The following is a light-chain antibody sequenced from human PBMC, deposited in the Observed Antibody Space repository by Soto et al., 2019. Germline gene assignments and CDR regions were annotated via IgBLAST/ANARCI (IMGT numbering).Light chain of an antibody. CDR1: QSLLFSSKNLNY. CDR2: WAS. CDR3: QQYYSTPLT. J-gene: IGKJ4*01. Sequence: DIVMTQSPDSLVVPLGERATIHCKATQSLLFSSKNLNYLSWYQQKPGQPPRLLIYWASTRDFGVPDRFSGSGSGTDFTLTISSPQAEDVAVYYCQQYYSTPLTFGGGTMLEIK. V-gene: IGKV4-1*01.